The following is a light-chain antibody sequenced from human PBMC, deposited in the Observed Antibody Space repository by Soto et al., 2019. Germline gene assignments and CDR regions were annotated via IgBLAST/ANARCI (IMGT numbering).Light chain of an antibody. CDR1: QSVSSN. J-gene: IGKJ4*01. CDR3: QQYNNWPPT. Sequence: EIVMTQSPATLSVSPGERATLSCRASQSVSSNLAWYQQKPGQAPRLLMYGASTRAAGLPARFSGSGSGTEFTLTISSLQSEDFAIYYCQQYNNWPPTFGGGTKV. CDR2: GAS. V-gene: IGKV3-15*01.